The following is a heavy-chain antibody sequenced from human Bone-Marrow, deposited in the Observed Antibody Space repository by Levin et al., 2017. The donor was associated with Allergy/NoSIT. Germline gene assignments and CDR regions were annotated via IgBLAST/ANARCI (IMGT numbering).Heavy chain of an antibody. CDR3: TAYCSGGTCSNTDY. J-gene: IGHJ4*02. CDR2: ISWNGDSI. CDR1: GFIFDEYA. V-gene: IGHV3-9*01. Sequence: AGGSLRLSCAASGFIFDEYAMHWVRQTPGKGLEWVSSISWNGDSIGYADSVKGRFTISRDNGKNYLYLQMSSLRPEDSALYHCTAYCSGGTCSNTDYWGQGTLVTVSS. D-gene: IGHD2-15*01.